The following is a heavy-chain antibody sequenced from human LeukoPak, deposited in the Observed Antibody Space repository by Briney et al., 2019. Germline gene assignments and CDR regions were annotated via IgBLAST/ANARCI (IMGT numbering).Heavy chain of an antibody. CDR3: VRQGAEEGPNFDY. CDR1: GYRFNSYW. Sequence: GESLEISLKGSGYRFNSYWIGWVRPMPGKGLEGMGIIYPGDSDTKYSPSFQGQVTISADKSISTAYLQWSSLKASDTAMYYCVRQGAEEGPNFDYWGQGTLVTVSS. CDR2: IYPGDSDT. D-gene: IGHD3-16*01. V-gene: IGHV5-51*01. J-gene: IGHJ4*02.